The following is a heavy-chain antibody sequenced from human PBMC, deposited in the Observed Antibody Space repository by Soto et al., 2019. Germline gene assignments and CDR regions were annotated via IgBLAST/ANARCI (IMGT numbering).Heavy chain of an antibody. Sequence: WASVKVSCKASGYTFTGYYMHWVRQAPGQGLEWMGWINPNSGGTNYAQKFQGRVTMTRDTSISTAYMELSRLRSDDTAVYYCARFEPESCSSTSCLPNYYYYYGMDVWGQGTTVTVSS. D-gene: IGHD2-2*01. CDR1: GYTFTGYY. J-gene: IGHJ6*02. V-gene: IGHV1-2*02. CDR2: INPNSGGT. CDR3: ARFEPESCSSTSCLPNYYYYYGMDV.